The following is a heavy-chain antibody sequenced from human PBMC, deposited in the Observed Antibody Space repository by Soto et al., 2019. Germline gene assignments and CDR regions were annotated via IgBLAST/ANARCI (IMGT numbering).Heavy chain of an antibody. CDR3: ARTDRDFYGLDV. V-gene: IGHV3-13*05. CDR1: GFTFRNYD. J-gene: IGHJ6*02. CDR2: ISAAGDQ. Sequence: EVQLVESGGGLVKPGGSLTLPCEPSGFTFRNYDTHWVRQGTGKGLEWVSGISAAGDQDYADSVEGRFTISRENAQNSFFLQMNSLRVGDTAVYYCARTDRDFYGLDVWGQGTTVIVSS.